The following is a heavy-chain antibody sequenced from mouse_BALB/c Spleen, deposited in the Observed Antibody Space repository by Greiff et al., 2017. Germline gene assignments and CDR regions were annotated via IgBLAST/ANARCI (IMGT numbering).Heavy chain of an antibody. J-gene: IGHJ2*01. Sequence: EVKLVESGAELVKPGASVKLSCTASGFNIKDTYMHWVKQRPEQGLEWIGRIDPANGNTKYDPKFQGKATITADTSSNTAYLQLSSLTSEDTAVYYCASGITTVGATDYWGQGTTLTVSS. D-gene: IGHD1-1*01. CDR3: ASGITTVGATDY. V-gene: IGHV14-3*02. CDR1: GFNIKDTY. CDR2: IDPANGNT.